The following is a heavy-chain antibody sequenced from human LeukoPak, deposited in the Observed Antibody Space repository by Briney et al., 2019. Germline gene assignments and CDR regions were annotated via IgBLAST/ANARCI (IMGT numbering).Heavy chain of an antibody. D-gene: IGHD3-10*01. CDR2: ISSSSSYI. CDR3: ARDNREGITMVRGVPPHPPVGSMDV. V-gene: IGHV3-21*01. Sequence: GGSLRLSCAASGFTFSSYSMNWVRQAPGKGLEWVSSISSSSSYIYYADSVKGRFTISRDNAKNSLYLQMNSLRAEDTAVYYCARDNREGITMVRGVPPHPPVGSMDVWGQGTTVTVSS. CDR1: GFTFSSYS. J-gene: IGHJ6*02.